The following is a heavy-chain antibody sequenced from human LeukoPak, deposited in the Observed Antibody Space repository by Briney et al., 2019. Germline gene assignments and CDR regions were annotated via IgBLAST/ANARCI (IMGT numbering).Heavy chain of an antibody. D-gene: IGHD3-10*01. V-gene: IGHV4-39*02. Sequence: PGGSLRLSCAASGFTFSYHWMTWIRQPPGKGLEWIGSIYYSGSTYYNPSLKSRVTISVDTSKNQFSLKLSSVTAADTAVYYCARDRPLWFGEFISPFFDYWGQGTLVTVSS. J-gene: IGHJ4*02. CDR1: GFTFSYHW. CDR3: ARDRPLWFGEFISPFFDY. CDR2: IYYSGST.